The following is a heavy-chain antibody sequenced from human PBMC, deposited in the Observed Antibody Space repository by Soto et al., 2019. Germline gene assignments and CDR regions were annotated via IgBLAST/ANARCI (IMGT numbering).Heavy chain of an antibody. CDR3: ARSLLGPMAFDM. V-gene: IGHV3-7*03. J-gene: IGHJ3*02. CDR1: GFIFTNYW. Sequence: EVQLVESGGDLVQPGGSLRLSCAASGFIFTNYWMTWVRQAPGKGLEWVANINHDGSETYYLDSVKGRIAISRDNAKNSLFLQMNSLRDEDTAIYYCARSLLGPMAFDMWGHGTLVAVSS. CDR2: INHDGSET. D-gene: IGHD7-27*01.